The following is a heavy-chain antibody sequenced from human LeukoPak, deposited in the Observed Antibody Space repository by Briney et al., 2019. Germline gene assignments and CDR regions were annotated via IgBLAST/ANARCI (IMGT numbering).Heavy chain of an antibody. J-gene: IGHJ3*02. CDR2: INPSGGST. CDR1: GYTFTGYY. Sequence: GASVKVSCKASGYTFTGYYMHWVRQAPGQGLECMGIINPSGGSTSYAQKFQGRVTMTRDMSTSTVYMELSSLRSEDTAVYYCARGLSIVVVSYDAFGIWGQGTMVTVSS. D-gene: IGHD3-22*01. V-gene: IGHV1-46*01. CDR3: ARGLSIVVVSYDAFGI.